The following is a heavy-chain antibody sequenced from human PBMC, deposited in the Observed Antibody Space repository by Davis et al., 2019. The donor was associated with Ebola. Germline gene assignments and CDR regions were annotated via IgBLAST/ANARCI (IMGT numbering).Heavy chain of an antibody. Sequence: PSETLSLTCAVYGGSFSGYYWSWIRQPPGKGLEWIGEINHSGSTNYNPSLKSRVTISVDTSKNQFSLKLSSVTAADTAVYYCAREGTMVRDNYYYMDVWGKGTTVTVSS. CDR3: AREGTMVRDNYYYMDV. CDR2: INHSGST. CDR1: GGSFSGYY. V-gene: IGHV4-34*01. D-gene: IGHD3-10*01. J-gene: IGHJ6*03.